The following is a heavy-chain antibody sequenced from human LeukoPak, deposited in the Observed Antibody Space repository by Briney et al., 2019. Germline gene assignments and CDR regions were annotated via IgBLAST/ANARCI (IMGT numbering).Heavy chain of an antibody. CDR3: ASEKRPRYSGNHYPRYYYMDV. J-gene: IGHJ6*03. CDR2: INPNSGGT. D-gene: IGHD1-26*01. V-gene: IGHV1-2*02. CDR1: GYTFTGYY. Sequence: ASVKVSCKASGYTFTGYYMHWVRQAPGQGLEWMGWINPNSGGTNYAQKFQGRVTMTRDTSISTAYMELSRLRSDDTAVYYCASEKRPRYSGNHYPRYYYMDVWGKGTTVTVSS.